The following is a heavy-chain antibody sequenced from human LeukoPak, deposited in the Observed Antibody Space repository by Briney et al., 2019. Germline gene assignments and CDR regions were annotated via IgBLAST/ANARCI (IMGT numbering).Heavy chain of an antibody. CDR2: ISSSSDYI. Sequence: GGSLRLSCAASGFTFSTYLMNWVRQAPGKGLEWVSSISSSSDYIYYVDSVKGRFTISRDNAKNSLFLQMNSLRAEDTAVYYCARGIAARPVDYWGQGTLVTVSS. CDR3: ARGIAARPVDY. D-gene: IGHD6-6*01. J-gene: IGHJ4*02. CDR1: GFTFSTYL. V-gene: IGHV3-21*01.